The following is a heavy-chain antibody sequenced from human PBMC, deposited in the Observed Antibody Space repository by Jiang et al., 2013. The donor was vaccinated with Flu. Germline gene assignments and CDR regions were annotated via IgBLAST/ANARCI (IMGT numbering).Heavy chain of an antibody. J-gene: IGHJ4*02. CDR1: GYTFSSYA. D-gene: IGHD2-8*02. V-gene: IGHV7-4-1*02. Sequence: VQSGSELKKPGASVKLSCKASGYTFSSYAVNWVRQAPGQGLEWMGWINTNTGNPTYAQGFTGRFVFSLDTSVSTAYLQISGLEAEDTAVYYCARARRGCPGDTCYTDFDSWGQGTLVHRLL. CDR3: ARARRGCPGDTCYTDFDS. CDR2: INTNTGNP.